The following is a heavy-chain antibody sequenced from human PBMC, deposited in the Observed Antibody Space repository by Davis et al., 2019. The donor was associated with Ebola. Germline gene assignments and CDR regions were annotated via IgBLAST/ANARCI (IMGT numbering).Heavy chain of an antibody. D-gene: IGHD4-17*01. Sequence: LRLSCTVSGGSISSGGYYWSWIRQHPGKGLEWIGYIYYSGSTYYNPSLKSRVTISVDTSKNQFSLKLSSVTAADTAVYYCAREDGHYGDYVRWFDPWGQGTLVTVSS. V-gene: IGHV4-31*03. CDR3: AREDGHYGDYVRWFDP. CDR1: GGSISSGGYY. J-gene: IGHJ5*02. CDR2: IYYSGST.